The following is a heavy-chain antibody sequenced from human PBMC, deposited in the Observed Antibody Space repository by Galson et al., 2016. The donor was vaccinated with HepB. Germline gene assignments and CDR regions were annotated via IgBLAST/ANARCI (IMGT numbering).Heavy chain of an antibody. CDR1: GFTFTRYT. J-gene: IGHJ3*02. CDR2: ISGGSSYK. CDR3: ARTPGYSGTWYDAFDI. D-gene: IGHD6-13*01. V-gene: IGHV3-21*01. Sequence: SLRLSCAASGFTFTRYTMNWVRQSPGKGLEWVSSISGGSSYKYYADSVKGRFTISRDNSKNSLYLQMNSLRAEHTAIYFCARTPGYSGTWYDAFDIWGPGTIVTVSS.